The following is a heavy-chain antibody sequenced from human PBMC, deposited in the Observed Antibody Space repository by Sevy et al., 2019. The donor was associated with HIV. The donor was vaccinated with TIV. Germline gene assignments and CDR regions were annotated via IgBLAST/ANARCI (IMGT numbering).Heavy chain of an antibody. D-gene: IGHD2-15*01. CDR2: ITNSGSSI. V-gene: IGHV3-48*03. CDR3: ARDLRPSATPVAHFDC. Sequence: GGSLRLSCTASGFTFSSYEMNWVRQAPGKGLEWVSYITNSGSSIYYSDSVRGRFTLSRDNAKNSLYLQMKSLRAEDMAVYYCARDLRPSATPVAHFDCWGRGTLVTVSS. J-gene: IGHJ4*02. CDR1: GFTFSSYE.